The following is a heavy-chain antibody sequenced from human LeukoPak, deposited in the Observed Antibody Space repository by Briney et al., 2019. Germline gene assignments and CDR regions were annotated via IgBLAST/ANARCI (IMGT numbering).Heavy chain of an antibody. CDR3: ARGLGGATSYYYMDV. V-gene: IGHV1-8*03. Sequence: ASVKVSCKASGDTFTSYDINWVRQATGQGLECMGWMNPNSGNTGYAQKFQGRVTITRNTSISTAYMELSSLRSEDTAVYYCARGLGGATSYYYMDVWGKGTTVTVSS. J-gene: IGHJ6*03. D-gene: IGHD1-26*01. CDR1: GDTFTSYD. CDR2: MNPNSGNT.